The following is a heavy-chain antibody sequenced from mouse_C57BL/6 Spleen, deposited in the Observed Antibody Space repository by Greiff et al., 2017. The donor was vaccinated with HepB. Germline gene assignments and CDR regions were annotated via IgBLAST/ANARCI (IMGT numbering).Heavy chain of an antibody. CDR3: ARPGYYGSSYVGYFDV. Sequence: VQLKQSGAELARPGASVKMSCKASGYTFTSYTMHWVKQRPGQGLEWIGYINPSSGYTKYNQKFKDKATLTADKSSSTAYMQLSSLTSEDSAVYYCARPGYYGSSYVGYFDVWGTGTTVTVSS. V-gene: IGHV1-4*01. CDR1: GYTFTSYT. D-gene: IGHD1-1*01. CDR2: INPSSGYT. J-gene: IGHJ1*03.